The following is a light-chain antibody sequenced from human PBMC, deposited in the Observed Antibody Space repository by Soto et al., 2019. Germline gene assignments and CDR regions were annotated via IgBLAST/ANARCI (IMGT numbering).Light chain of an antibody. CDR3: QQYGSSPWT. V-gene: IGKV3-20*01. Sequence: DIVLTQSPDTFSLSPGERATLSCRASQSVSSSNFAWYQQKPAQAPRLLIYGASRRAPGIPERFSGSGSGTDFTLTISRLEPEDFAVYYCQQYGSSPWTFGQGTKVDIK. J-gene: IGKJ1*01. CDR1: QSVSSSN. CDR2: GAS.